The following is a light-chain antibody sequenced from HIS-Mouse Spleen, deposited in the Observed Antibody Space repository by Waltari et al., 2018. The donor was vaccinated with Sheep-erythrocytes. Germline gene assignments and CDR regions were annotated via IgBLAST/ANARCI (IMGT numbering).Light chain of an antibody. CDR1: SRDVGRYNL. CDR2: EGS. CDR3: CSYAGSYNHV. J-gene: IGLJ1*01. V-gene: IGLV2-23*01. Sequence: SALTQPASVSGAPGQPITISCTGTSRDVGRYNLVSRYQQHPGKAPKLMIYEGSKRPSGVSNRFSGSKSGNTASLTISGLQAEDEADYYCCSYAGSYNHVFATGTKVTVL.